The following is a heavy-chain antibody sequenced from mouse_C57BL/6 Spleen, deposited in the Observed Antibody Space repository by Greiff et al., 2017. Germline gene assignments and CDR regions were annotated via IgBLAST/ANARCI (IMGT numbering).Heavy chain of an antibody. J-gene: IGHJ2*01. CDR3: ARDYDSSYGY. CDR1: GYTFTSYW. CDR2: IDPSDSYT. D-gene: IGHD1-1*01. V-gene: IGHV1-69*01. Sequence: QVQLQQPGAELVMPGASVKLSCKASGYTFTSYWMHWVKQRPGQGLEWIGEIDPSDSYTNYNQKFKGKSTLTVDKSSSTPYMQLSSLTSEDSAIYYCARDYDSSYGYWGQGTTLTVSS.